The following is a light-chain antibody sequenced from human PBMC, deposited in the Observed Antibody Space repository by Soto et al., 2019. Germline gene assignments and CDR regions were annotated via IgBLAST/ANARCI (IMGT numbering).Light chain of an antibody. CDR2: AAS. CDR3: QKYNSAPLT. CDR1: QGIGVY. Sequence: DIQMTQSPSSLSASLGERVTITCRASQGIGVYLAWFQQKPGKVPKLLIYAASALQSGVPSRFSGSGSGTDFTITISSLQPEDVVTYYCQKYNSAPLTFGGGTKVEIK. V-gene: IGKV1-27*01. J-gene: IGKJ4*01.